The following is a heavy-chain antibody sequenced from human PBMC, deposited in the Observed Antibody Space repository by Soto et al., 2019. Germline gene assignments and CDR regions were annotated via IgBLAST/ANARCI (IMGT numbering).Heavy chain of an antibody. CDR1: GFTFRDSW. CDR2: IKPDESEK. J-gene: IGHJ5*02. CDR3: VRGGSNYAS. Sequence: GGSLRLSCTASGFTFRDSWMTWVRQAPGKGLEWVARIKPDESEKKYADSVKGRFSISRDNAKNSMYLQMDSLRGEHTAVYYCVRGGSNYASWGQGTLVTVSS. V-gene: IGHV3-7*01. D-gene: IGHD4-4*01.